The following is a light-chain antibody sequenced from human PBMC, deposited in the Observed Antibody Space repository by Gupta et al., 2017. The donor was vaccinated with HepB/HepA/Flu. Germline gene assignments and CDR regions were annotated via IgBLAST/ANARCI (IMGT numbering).Light chain of an antibody. Sequence: SALTQPASVSGSPGQSITISCTGTNSDLGGYNYVSWYQQHPGKAPKLMIYAVSNRPSGVSNRFSGSKSGNTASLTISGLQAEDEADYYCSSYSSSSTVVFGGGTKLTVL. J-gene: IGLJ2*01. CDR3: SSYSSSSTVV. V-gene: IGLV2-14*03. CDR2: AVS. CDR1: NSDLGGYNY.